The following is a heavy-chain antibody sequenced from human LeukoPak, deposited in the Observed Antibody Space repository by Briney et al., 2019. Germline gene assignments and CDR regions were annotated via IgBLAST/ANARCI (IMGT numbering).Heavy chain of an antibody. J-gene: IGHJ4*02. Sequence: GRSLRLSCAASGFTFSSYGMHWVRQAPGKGLEWVAVISYDGSNKYYADSVKGRFTISRDNSKNTLYLQMNSLRAEDTAVYYCARGSLGSPPGYWGQGTLVTVSS. V-gene: IGHV3-30*03. D-gene: IGHD1-26*01. CDR3: ARGSLGSPPGY. CDR1: GFTFSSYG. CDR2: ISYDGSNK.